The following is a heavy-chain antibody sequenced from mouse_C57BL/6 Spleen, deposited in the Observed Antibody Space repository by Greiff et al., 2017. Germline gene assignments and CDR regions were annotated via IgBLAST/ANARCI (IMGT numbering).Heavy chain of an antibody. CDR3: ARRDYSNSYYFDY. J-gene: IGHJ2*01. V-gene: IGHV1-82*01. CDR1: GYAFSSSW. Sequence: VQLQQSGPELVKPGASVKISCKASGYAFSSSWMNWVKQRAGKGLEWIGRIYPGDGDTNYNGKFKGKATLTADKSSSTAYMQLSSLTSEDSAVYFCARRDYSNSYYFDYWGQGTTLTVSS. D-gene: IGHD2-5*01. CDR2: IYPGDGDT.